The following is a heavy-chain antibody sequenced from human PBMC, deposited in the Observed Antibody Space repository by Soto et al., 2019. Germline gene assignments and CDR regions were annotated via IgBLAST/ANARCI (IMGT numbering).Heavy chain of an antibody. D-gene: IGHD3-22*01. CDR2: IIPVFDTV. CDR1: GGLFSSSA. CDR3: ARGGSGYVWFNEF. Sequence: QEQLVQSGAEVKKSGSSVKVSCKDTGGLFSSSAVSWVRQAPGQGLEWMGGIIPVFDTVYYAQKFQGRVTITADESTNTAYMELSSLRSEDTAMYYCARGGSGYVWFNEFWGQGTLVTVSS. V-gene: IGHV1-69*01. J-gene: IGHJ4*02.